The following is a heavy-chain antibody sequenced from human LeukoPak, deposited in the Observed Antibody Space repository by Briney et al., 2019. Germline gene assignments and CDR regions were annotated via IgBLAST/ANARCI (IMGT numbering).Heavy chain of an antibody. V-gene: IGHV4-59*01. CDR2: IYYSGST. CDR1: GGSISSYY. Sequence: SETLSLTCTVSGGSISSYYWSWIRQPPGKGLEWIGYIYYSGSTNYNPSLKSRVTISVDTSKNQFSLKLSSVTAADTAVYYSARDQMAHTRWGQGTLVTVSS. CDR3: ARDQMAHTR. D-gene: IGHD2-8*01. J-gene: IGHJ4*02.